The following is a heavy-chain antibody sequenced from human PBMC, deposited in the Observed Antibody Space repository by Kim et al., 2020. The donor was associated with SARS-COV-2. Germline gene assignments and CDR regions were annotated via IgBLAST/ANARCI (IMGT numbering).Heavy chain of an antibody. J-gene: IGHJ6*02. CDR2: INHSGST. Sequence: SETLSLTCAVYGGSFSGYYWSWIRQPPGKGLEWIGEINHSGSTNYNPSLKSRVTISVDTSKNQFSLKLSSVTAADTAVYYCARKPSIAARPRYYYYGMDVWGQGTTVTVSS. V-gene: IGHV4-34*01. CDR3: ARKPSIAARPRYYYYGMDV. D-gene: IGHD6-6*01. CDR1: GGSFSGYY.